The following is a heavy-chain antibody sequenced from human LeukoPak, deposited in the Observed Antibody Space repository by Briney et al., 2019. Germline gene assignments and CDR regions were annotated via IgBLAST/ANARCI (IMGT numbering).Heavy chain of an antibody. CDR2: INHSGST. CDR1: GGSFSAYY. J-gene: IGHJ6*03. CDR3: ARGPRLSYYDFWSGYNGAYYYYYMDV. V-gene: IGHV4-34*01. Sequence: SETLSLTCAVYGGSFSAYYWSWIRQPPGKGLEWIGEINHSGSTNYNPSLKSRVTISVDTSKNQFSLKLSSVTAADTAVYYCARGPRLSYYDFWSGYNGAYYYYYMDVWGKGTTVTVSS. D-gene: IGHD3-3*01.